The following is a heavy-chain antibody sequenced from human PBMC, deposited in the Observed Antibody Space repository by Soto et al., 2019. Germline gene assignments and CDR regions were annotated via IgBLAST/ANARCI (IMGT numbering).Heavy chain of an antibody. V-gene: IGHV3-15*07. CDR2: IKSKPDGGTT. CDR1: GFSFRNAW. J-gene: IGHJ1*01. D-gene: IGHD3-10*01. Sequence: EVQLVESGGGLVKPGESLRLSCAASGFSFRNAWMNWVRQAPGRGLEWVGRIKSKPDGGTTDYAAPVKDRFIISRDDSKNTLYLQMNSLEIEDTAVYYCTLTYPDGSESYYFQYWGQGTLVTVSS. CDR3: TLTYPDGSESYYFQY.